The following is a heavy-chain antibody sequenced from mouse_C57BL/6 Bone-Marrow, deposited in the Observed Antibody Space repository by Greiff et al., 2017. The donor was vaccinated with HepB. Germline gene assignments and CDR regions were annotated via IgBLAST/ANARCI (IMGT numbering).Heavy chain of an antibody. J-gene: IGHJ4*01. CDR3: ARGKTTVVDIWAMDY. D-gene: IGHD1-1*01. CDR2: ILPGNGST. V-gene: IGHV1-9*01. CDR1: GYTFTGYW. Sequence: VQLQQSGAELMKPGASVKLSCKASGYTFTGYWIEWVKQRPGHGLEWIGEILPGNGSTNYNEKFKGKATFTADTTSNTAYMQLSSLTTEDSAIYYCARGKTTVVDIWAMDYWGQGTSVTVSS.